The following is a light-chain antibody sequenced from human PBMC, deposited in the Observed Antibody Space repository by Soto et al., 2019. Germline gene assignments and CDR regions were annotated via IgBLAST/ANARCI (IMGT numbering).Light chain of an antibody. CDR3: QSYDSSNPWV. CDR1: SGSIASNF. V-gene: IGLV6-57*01. CDR2: EDN. Sequence: NFMLTQPHSVSESPGKTVTISCTRSSGSIASNFVQWYQQRPGSSPTTVIYEDNQRPSGVPARFSGSIDRSSNSASLTISGLMTEHEADYYCQSYDSSNPWVFGGGTKLTVL. J-gene: IGLJ3*02.